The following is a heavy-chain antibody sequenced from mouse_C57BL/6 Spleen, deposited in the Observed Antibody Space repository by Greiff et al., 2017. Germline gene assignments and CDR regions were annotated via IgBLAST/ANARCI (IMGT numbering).Heavy chain of an antibody. CDR2: IDPENGDT. CDR3: TLLYSSSGYFDY. Sequence: VQLQQSGAELVRPGASVKLSCTASGFNFKDDYMPWVKQRPEQGLEWIGWIDPENGDTEYASKFKGKATIAADTAANTAYLQLSSLTSEDTAVYYCTLLYSSSGYFDYWGQGTTLTVSS. CDR1: GFNFKDDY. J-gene: IGHJ2*01. D-gene: IGHD1-1*01. V-gene: IGHV14-4*01.